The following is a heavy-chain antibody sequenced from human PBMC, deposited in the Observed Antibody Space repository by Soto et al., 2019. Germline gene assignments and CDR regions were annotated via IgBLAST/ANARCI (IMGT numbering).Heavy chain of an antibody. CDR3: ARNSQQLVDY. D-gene: IGHD6-13*01. V-gene: IGHV4-31*03. CDR2: IYYSGST. CDR1: GGSISSSDYY. Sequence: QVQLQESGPGLLKPSQTLSLTCSVSGGSISSSDYYWGGIRQHPGKGLEWIGYIYYSGSTYYNPSLKSRVTISVDTSKNQFSLKLSSVTAADTAVYYCARNSQQLVDYWGQGTLVTVSS. J-gene: IGHJ4*02.